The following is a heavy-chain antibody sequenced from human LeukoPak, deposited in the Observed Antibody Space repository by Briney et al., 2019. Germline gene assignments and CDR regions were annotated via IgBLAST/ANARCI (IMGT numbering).Heavy chain of an antibody. V-gene: IGHV4-4*02. D-gene: IGHD3-22*01. Sequence: SETLSLTCAVFGGSINSNNWWNWVRQPPGKGLEWIGEIYHSGSTNYNPSLKSRVTISVDKSKNQFSLKLSSVTAADTAVYYCARVDSSGYDWGQGTLVTVSS. CDR3: ARVDSSGYD. CDR2: IYHSGST. CDR1: GGSINSNNW. J-gene: IGHJ4*02.